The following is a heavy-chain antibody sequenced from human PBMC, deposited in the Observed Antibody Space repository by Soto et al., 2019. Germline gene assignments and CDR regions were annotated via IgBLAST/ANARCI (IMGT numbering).Heavy chain of an antibody. D-gene: IGHD4-17*01. V-gene: IGHV4-59*01. CDR1: PGSMRTYY. J-gene: IGHJ4*02. CDR3: ARDDTTGLFDF. Sequence: PSETLSLTCSVSPGSMRTYYWTWIRQSPGKGLEWIGQISHTGRTKYNPSLESRVTISVDTSRKQFSLNLSSVTAADTALYYCARDDTTGLFDFWGQGTLVTVSS. CDR2: ISHTGRT.